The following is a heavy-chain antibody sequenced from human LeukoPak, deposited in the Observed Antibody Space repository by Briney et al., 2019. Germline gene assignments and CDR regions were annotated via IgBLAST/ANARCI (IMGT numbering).Heavy chain of an antibody. CDR1: GFTVSSNY. CDR3: ARWYGSGSFNYYYYYMDV. D-gene: IGHD3-10*01. V-gene: IGHV3-53*01. Sequence: GGSLRLSCAASGFTVSSNYMSWVRQAPGKGLEWVSVIYSGGSTYYADSVKGRFTISRDNSKNTLYLQMNSLRAEDTAVYYCARWYGSGSFNYYYYYMDVWGKGTTVTISS. CDR2: IYSGGST. J-gene: IGHJ6*03.